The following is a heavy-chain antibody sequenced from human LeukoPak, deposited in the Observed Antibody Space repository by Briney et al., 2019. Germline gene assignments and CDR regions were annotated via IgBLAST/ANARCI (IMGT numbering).Heavy chain of an antibody. CDR2: IYYGGNT. Sequence: SETLSLTCTVSGGSISPYYWSWIRQPPGKGLEWLGYIYYGGNTDYNPSLKSRVAISVDTSKNQFSLKLSSVTAADTAVYYCARSTGSTMFIDYWGQGTLVTVSS. J-gene: IGHJ4*02. V-gene: IGHV4-59*01. D-gene: IGHD3-10*02. CDR1: GGSISPYY. CDR3: ARSTGSTMFIDY.